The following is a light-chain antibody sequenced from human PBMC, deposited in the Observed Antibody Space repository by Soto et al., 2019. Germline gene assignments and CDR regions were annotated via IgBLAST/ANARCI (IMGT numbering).Light chain of an antibody. CDR3: CSYTSLSTVV. CDR2: AVS. J-gene: IGLJ2*01. Sequence: QSVLTQPASVSGSPGQSITISCTGTSSDVGGYNHVSWYQHSPGKAPKLILFAVSDRPSGVSHRFSGPKSGNTASLTISGLQADDEADYYCCSYTSLSTVVFGGGTKLTVL. V-gene: IGLV2-14*01. CDR1: SSDVGGYNH.